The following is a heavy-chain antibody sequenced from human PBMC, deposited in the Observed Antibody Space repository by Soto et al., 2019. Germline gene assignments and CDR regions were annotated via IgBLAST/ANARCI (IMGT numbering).Heavy chain of an antibody. Sequence: EVQLLESGGGLVQPGGSLRLSCTASGFTFSRHAMTWVRQAPGKGLEWVSGLSDSGGSIYYADSVKGRFTISRDNSINTLYLQMNTLSAEDTAIYYCAKVSSSWYAGFFDLWGQGTLVTVSS. J-gene: IGHJ4*02. CDR2: LSDSGGSI. CDR1: GFTFSRHA. CDR3: AKVSSSWYAGFFDL. V-gene: IGHV3-23*01. D-gene: IGHD6-13*01.